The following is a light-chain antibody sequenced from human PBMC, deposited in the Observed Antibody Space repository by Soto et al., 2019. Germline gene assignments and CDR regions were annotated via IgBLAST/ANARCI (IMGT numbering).Light chain of an antibody. CDR2: DAS. CDR1: QTFRSL. Sequence: DIQMTQSPSTLSASVGDRVTITCRASQTFRSLLAWYQQKPGKAPKALIYDASRLGSGVPSRFSGSGSGTEFTLTISSLQPDDFATYYCQQYQTYATFGQGTRLEI. CDR3: QQYQTYAT. J-gene: IGKJ5*01. V-gene: IGKV1-5*01.